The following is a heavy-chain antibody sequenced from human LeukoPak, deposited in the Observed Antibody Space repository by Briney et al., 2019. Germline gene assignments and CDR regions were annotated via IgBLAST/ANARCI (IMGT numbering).Heavy chain of an antibody. CDR3: AKDANYYDSSGYFIPFDY. CDR2: ISGNGHQT. D-gene: IGHD3-22*01. CDR1: GFTFSRFA. V-gene: IGHV3-23*01. Sequence: PGGSRRLSCSASGFTFSRFAMTWVRQVPGRGLEWVSTISGNGHQTYYADSVKGRFSVSRDNSKNILYLQMDSLRADDSALYYCAKDANYYDSSGYFIPFDYWGQGTLVTASS. J-gene: IGHJ4*02.